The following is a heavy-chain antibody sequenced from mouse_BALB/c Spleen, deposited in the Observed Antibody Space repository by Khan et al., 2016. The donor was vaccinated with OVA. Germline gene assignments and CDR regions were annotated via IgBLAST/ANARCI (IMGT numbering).Heavy chain of an antibody. CDR1: GYTFTDYA. D-gene: IGHD2-2*01. J-gene: IGHJ4*01. CDR3: ARGNFVRRLRALDY. V-gene: IGHV1S137*01. CDR2: ISPYTGNT. Sequence: QMQLEESGPEVVRPGVSVKISCKGSGYTFTDYAMHWVKQSHAQSLEWIGFISPYTGNTNYNQKFKGKATMTVDKSSSTAYMELARMTSEDSAIDYCARGNFVRRLRALDYWGQGTSVTVSS.